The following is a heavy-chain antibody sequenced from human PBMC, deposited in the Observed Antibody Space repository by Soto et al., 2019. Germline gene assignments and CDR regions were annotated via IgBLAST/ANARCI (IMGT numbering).Heavy chain of an antibody. Sequence: QVQLVQSGAEVKKPGASVKVSCKASGYTFTTHYMHWVRQAPGQGLEWMGIINPSGGSTSYAQKFQGRITMTRDTSTNTVYMELSSLRSEDTAVYHCAREDGWAGDTFYYYGMDVWGQGTTVTVSS. V-gene: IGHV1-46*01. CDR1: GYTFTTHY. CDR3: AREDGWAGDTFYYYGMDV. D-gene: IGHD6-19*01. J-gene: IGHJ6*02. CDR2: INPSGGST.